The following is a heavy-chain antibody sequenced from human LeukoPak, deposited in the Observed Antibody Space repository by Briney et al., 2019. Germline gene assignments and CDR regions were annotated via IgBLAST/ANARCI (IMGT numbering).Heavy chain of an antibody. D-gene: IGHD3-10*01. CDR2: INAGNGNT. CDR3: AREVIWFGEYNAFDI. J-gene: IGHJ3*02. Sequence: ASVKVSCKASGYTFTSYAMHWVRQAPGQRLEWMGWINAGNGNTKYSQKFQGRVTITRDTSASTAYMELSSLRSEDTAVYYCAREVIWFGEYNAFDIWGQGTMVTVSS. CDR1: GYTFTSYA. V-gene: IGHV1-3*01.